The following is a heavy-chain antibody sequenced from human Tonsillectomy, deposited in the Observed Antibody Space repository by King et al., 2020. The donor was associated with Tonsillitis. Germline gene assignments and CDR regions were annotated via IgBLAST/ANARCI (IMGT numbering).Heavy chain of an antibody. CDR1: GFTFSSYS. CDR2: ISSSSSTI. D-gene: IGHD5-18*01. CDR3: AREVATGIQLWSRYWYVDI. J-gene: IGHJ2*01. V-gene: IGHV3-48*04. Sequence: VQLVESGGGLVQPGGSLRLSCAASGFTFSSYSMNWVRQAPGKGLEWVSYISSSSSTIYYADSVKGRFTISRDNAKNSLYLQMNSLRAEDTAVYYCAREVATGIQLWSRYWYVDIWGRGTLVTVSS.